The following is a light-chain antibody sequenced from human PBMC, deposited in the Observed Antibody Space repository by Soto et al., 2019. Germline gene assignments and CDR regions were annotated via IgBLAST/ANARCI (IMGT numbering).Light chain of an antibody. CDR3: SSYTSNNSLV. Sequence: QSALTQPASVSGSPGQSITISCTGTHSDVGDYDFVSWYQHHPGKAPKLILFGVSNRPSGLSNRFSGSKSGNTASLTISGLQAEDEAEYYCSSYTSNNSLVFGGGTKXXVL. J-gene: IGLJ3*02. V-gene: IGLV2-14*01. CDR1: HSDVGDYDF. CDR2: GVS.